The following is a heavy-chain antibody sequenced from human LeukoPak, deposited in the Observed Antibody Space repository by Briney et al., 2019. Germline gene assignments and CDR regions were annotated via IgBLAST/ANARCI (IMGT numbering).Heavy chain of an antibody. D-gene: IGHD6-13*01. CDR2: ISHDGIT. V-gene: IGHV4-34*01. CDR1: GGSLNGYF. Sequence: PSETLSLTCAVYGGSLNGYFWSWIRQPPGRGLEWIAEISHDGITNYNPSLKSRVSMSVDRAKNHFSLKLNSVTAADTAVYYCARISIAAAGWGIGIVYWGQGTLVTVSS. CDR3: ARISIAAAGWGIGIVY. J-gene: IGHJ4*02.